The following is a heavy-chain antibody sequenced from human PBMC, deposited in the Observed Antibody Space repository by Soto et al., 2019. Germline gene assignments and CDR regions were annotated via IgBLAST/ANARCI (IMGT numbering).Heavy chain of an antibody. V-gene: IGHV3-30*03. CDR2: ISYDGSNK. J-gene: IGHJ6*02. Sequence: QVQLVESGGGVVQPGRSLRLSCAASGFTFSSYGMHWVRQAPGKGLEWVAVISYDGSNKYYADSVKGRFTISRDNSKNKLYLQMNSLKAEDTAVYYCATDSIGGNDGMDVWGQGTTVTVSS. CDR1: GFTFSSYG. D-gene: IGHD3-10*01. CDR3: ATDSIGGNDGMDV.